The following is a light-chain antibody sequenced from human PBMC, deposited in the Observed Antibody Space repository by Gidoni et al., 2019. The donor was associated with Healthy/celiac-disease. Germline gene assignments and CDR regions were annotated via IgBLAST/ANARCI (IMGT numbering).Light chain of an antibody. J-gene: IGKJ2*01. Sequence: DIVMTQSPATLSVSPGERATLSCRASQIVSSNLAWYQQKPGQAPRLLIYGASTRATVIPARFSGSGSGTEFTLTISSLQSEDFAVYYCQQYNNWPQTFGQGTKLEIK. CDR2: GAS. V-gene: IGKV3-15*01. CDR3: QQYNNWPQT. CDR1: QIVSSN.